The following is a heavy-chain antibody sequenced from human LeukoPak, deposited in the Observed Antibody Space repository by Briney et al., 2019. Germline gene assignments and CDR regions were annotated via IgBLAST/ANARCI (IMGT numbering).Heavy chain of an antibody. V-gene: IGHV4-39*01. Sequence: SETLSLTCAVSGGSISSSGYCWAWIRQPPGKGREWIGTIYYSGSTYHNTSLKSRITMSVNTSRNQFSLKFSSVDAADTVVYYCAKVGVRYFDSSGLYAFDFWGQGTTVTVSS. CDR1: GGSISSSGYC. CDR2: IYYSGST. D-gene: IGHD3-22*01. J-gene: IGHJ3*01. CDR3: AKVGVRYFDSSGLYAFDF.